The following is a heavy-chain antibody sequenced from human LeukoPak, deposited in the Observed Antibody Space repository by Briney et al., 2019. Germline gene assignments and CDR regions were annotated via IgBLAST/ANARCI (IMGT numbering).Heavy chain of an antibody. CDR1: GFTVTSYY. V-gene: IGHV3-66*01. J-gene: IGHJ1*01. CDR3: ARVYWHENAEYLQH. CDR2: IYSDDSA. Sequence: SGGSLRLSCAASGFTVTSYYMSWVRQAPGKGLEWVSVIYSDDSAYYAESVKGRFTISTDHPKNTLYLQMNNLRAEDTAVFYCARVYWHENAEYLQHWGQGTLVTVSS. D-gene: IGHD2-15*01.